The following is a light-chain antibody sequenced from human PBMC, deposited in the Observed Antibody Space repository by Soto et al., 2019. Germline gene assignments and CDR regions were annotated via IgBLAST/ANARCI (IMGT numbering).Light chain of an antibody. CDR3: QQYGSSPPIT. CDR2: GAS. J-gene: IGKJ5*01. Sequence: EIVMTQSPATLSVSPGERATLSCRASQSVSSNLAWYQQKPGQAPRLLICGASTRATGIPARFSGSGSGTDFTLTISRLEPEDFAVYYCQQYGSSPPITFGQGTRLEI. CDR1: QSVSSN. V-gene: IGKV3-15*01.